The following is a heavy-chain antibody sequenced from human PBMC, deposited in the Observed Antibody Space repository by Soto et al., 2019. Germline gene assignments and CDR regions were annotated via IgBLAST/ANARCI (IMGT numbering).Heavy chain of an antibody. CDR2: INPNSGGT. V-gene: IGHV1-2*04. Sequence: QVQLVQSGAEVKKPGASVKVSCKASGYTFTGYYMHWVRQAPGQGLEWMGWINPNSGGTNYAQKFQGWVTMTRDTSISTAYMELGRLRSDDTAVYYCARGRCSGGSCFSITYYYYMDVWGKGTTVTVSS. D-gene: IGHD2-15*01. CDR1: GYTFTGYY. J-gene: IGHJ6*03. CDR3: ARGRCSGGSCFSITYYYYMDV.